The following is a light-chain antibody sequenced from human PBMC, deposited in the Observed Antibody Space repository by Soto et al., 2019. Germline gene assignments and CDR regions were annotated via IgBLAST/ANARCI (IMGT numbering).Light chain of an antibody. CDR2: AAS. CDR3: QQVNSSPLA. J-gene: IGKJ4*01. V-gene: IGKV1-9*01. Sequence: IQLTQSPSSLSASVGDRVTITYRASQGISRYLAWYQQEAGKAPKLLIYAASTLHTGVPSRFSGSGSGTDFTLTISSLQPEDSATYYCQQVNSSPLAFGGGTKVEIK. CDR1: QGISRY.